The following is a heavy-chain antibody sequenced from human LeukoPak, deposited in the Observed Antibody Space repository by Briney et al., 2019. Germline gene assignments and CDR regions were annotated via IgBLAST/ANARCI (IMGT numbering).Heavy chain of an antibody. CDR2: INSDGSST. Sequence: GGSLRLSCAASGLSFSNYWMHWVRQAPGKGLVWVSRINSDGSSTTYADSVKGRFTISRDNAKNTLYLQMNSLRAEDTAVYYCARDGVEFYNWFDPWGQGTLVTVSS. V-gene: IGHV3-74*01. J-gene: IGHJ5*02. CDR1: GLSFSNYW. CDR3: ARDGVEFYNWFDP. D-gene: IGHD2-21*01.